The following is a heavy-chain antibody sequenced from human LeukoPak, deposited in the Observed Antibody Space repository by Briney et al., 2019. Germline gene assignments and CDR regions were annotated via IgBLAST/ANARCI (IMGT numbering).Heavy chain of an antibody. Sequence: PSETLSLTCTVSGGSISSGNFYWSWIRQPPGKGLEWIGYIFYLGSTYYNLSLKSRVTMSVDTSKNQFSLTLRSVTAADTAVYYCARKYPDHWFDPWGQGTLVTVSS. J-gene: IGHJ5*02. CDR2: IFYLGST. D-gene: IGHD6-6*01. CDR3: ARKYPDHWFDP. CDR1: GGSISSGNFY. V-gene: IGHV4-30-4*01.